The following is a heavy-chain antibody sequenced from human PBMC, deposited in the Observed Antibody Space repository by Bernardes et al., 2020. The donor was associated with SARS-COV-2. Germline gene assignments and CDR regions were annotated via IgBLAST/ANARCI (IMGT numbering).Heavy chain of an antibody. CDR2: ISCSGRST. V-gene: IGHV3-23*01. CDR1: GFTFSSYA. J-gene: IGHJ5*02. Sequence: GGSLRLSCAASGFTFSSYAMSWVRQAPGKGLEWVSAISCSGRSTYYADSVKGRFTISRDNSKNTLYLQMNSLRAEDTAVYYCAKDSHDFWSGYYTNGGFDPWGQGTLVTVSS. D-gene: IGHD3-3*01. CDR3: AKDSHDFWSGYYTNGGFDP.